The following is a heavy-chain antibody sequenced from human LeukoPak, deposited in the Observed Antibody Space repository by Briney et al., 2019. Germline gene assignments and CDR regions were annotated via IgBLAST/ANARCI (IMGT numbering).Heavy chain of an antibody. D-gene: IGHD2-21*02. CDR3: ARDAGLSFRWYFDY. CDR2: IWYDGSNK. V-gene: IGHV3-33*01. J-gene: IGHJ4*02. Sequence: GGSLRLSCAASGFTFSSYGMHWVRQAPGKGLEWVAVIWYDGSNKYYADSVKGRFTISRDNSKNTLYLQMNSLRTEDTALYYCARDAGLSFRWYFDYWGQGTLVTVPS. CDR1: GFTFSSYG.